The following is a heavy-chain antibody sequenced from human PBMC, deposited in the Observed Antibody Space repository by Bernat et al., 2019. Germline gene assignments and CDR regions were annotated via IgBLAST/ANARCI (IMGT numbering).Heavy chain of an antibody. Sequence: EVQLVESGGGLVQPGGSRRLSFAASGFTFSRYDMYGVRQPTGKGLEWVSTIGTAGDPHYAGSVKGRFTIPRENAKSSFYLQMKSLRDGDTAVYYCARGGGNDYGEIEIWGQGTMVTVSS. CDR3: ARGGGNDYGEIEI. V-gene: IGHV3-13*04. CDR1: GFTFSRYD. J-gene: IGHJ3*02. D-gene: IGHD4-17*01. CDR2: IGTAGDP.